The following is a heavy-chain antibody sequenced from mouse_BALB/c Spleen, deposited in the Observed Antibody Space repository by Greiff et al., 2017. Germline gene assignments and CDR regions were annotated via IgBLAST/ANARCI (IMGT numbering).Heavy chain of an antibody. J-gene: IGHJ4*01. V-gene: IGHV5-17*02. Sequence: EVKLMESGGGLVQPGGSRKLSCAASGFTFSSFGMHWVRQAPEKGLEWVAYISSGSSTIYYADTVKGRFTISRDNPKNTLFLQMTSLRSEDTAMYYCARSEGYYGSSDYAMDYWGQGTSVTVSS. CDR3: ARSEGYYGSSDYAMDY. D-gene: IGHD1-1*01. CDR1: GFTFSSFG. CDR2: ISSGSSTI.